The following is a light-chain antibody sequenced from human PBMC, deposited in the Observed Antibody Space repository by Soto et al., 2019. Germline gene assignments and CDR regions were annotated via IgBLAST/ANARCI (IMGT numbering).Light chain of an antibody. J-gene: IGLJ3*02. V-gene: IGLV2-14*01. CDR3: QSYDSSLSGSRV. CDR1: SSDVGAYNY. Sequence: QSALTQPASVSGSPGQSITISCTGTSSDVGAYNYVSWYQQHPDKAPKVMIYEVTNRPSGVSNRFSGSKSGNTASLTISGLQAEDEADYYCQSYDSSLSGSRVFGGGTKLTVL. CDR2: EVT.